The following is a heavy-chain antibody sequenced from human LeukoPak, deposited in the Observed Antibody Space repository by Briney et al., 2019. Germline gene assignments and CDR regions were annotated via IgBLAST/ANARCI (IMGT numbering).Heavy chain of an antibody. D-gene: IGHD6-13*01. Sequence: ASVKVSCKASGYTFTSYEINWVRQATGQGLEWMGWMNPNSGNTGYAQKFQGRVTMTRNTSISTAYMELSSLRSEDTAVYYCARRLIAAAGTFDPWGQGTLVTVSS. J-gene: IGHJ5*02. CDR2: MNPNSGNT. V-gene: IGHV1-8*01. CDR1: GYTFTSYE. CDR3: ARRLIAAAGTFDP.